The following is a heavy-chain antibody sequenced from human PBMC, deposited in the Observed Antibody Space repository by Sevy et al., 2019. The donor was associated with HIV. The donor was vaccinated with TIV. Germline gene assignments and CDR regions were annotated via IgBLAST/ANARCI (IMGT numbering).Heavy chain of an antibody. Sequence: ASVKVSCKASGGTFSSYAISWVRQAPGQGLEWMGRIIPILGIANYAQKFQGRVTITADKSKSTAYMELSSLRSEDTAVYYCARGSRGRSRVPCSLDYWGQGTLVTVSS. V-gene: IGHV1-69*04. CDR1: GGTFSSYA. D-gene: IGHD3-16*01. J-gene: IGHJ4*02. CDR3: ARGSRGRSRVPCSLDY. CDR2: IIPILGIA.